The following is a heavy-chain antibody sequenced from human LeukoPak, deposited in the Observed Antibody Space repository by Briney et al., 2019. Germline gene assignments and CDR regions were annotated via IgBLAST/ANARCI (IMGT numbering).Heavy chain of an antibody. Sequence: PGGSLRLSCAASGFTFSSYEMNWVRQAPGKGLEWVSYISSSGSTIYYADSVKGRFTISRDNAKNSLYLQMNSLRAEDTAVYYRARAYGSGSYYYYYYYMDVWGKGTTVTISS. CDR2: ISSSGSTI. V-gene: IGHV3-48*03. D-gene: IGHD3-10*01. CDR1: GFTFSSYE. J-gene: IGHJ6*03. CDR3: ARAYGSGSYYYYYYYMDV.